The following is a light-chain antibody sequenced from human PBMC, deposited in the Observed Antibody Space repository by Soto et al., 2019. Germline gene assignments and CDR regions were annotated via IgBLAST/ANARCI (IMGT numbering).Light chain of an antibody. Sequence: DIQMTQSPSSLSASVGDRVTLTCQASQDISTFLNWYQQKPGKVPEVLIYAASSLQAGVPSRFTRSGSGTDFTLTITSLQPEDFATYYCQQVDNFPHTFGQGTKLEV. CDR2: AAS. CDR1: QDISTF. V-gene: IGKV1-39*01. J-gene: IGKJ2*01. CDR3: QQVDNFPHT.